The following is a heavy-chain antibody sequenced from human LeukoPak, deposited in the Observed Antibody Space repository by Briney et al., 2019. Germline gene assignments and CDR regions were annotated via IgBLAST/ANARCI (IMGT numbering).Heavy chain of an antibody. CDR2: IYYSGST. Sequence: SETLSLTCTVSGVSISSYYWSWIRQPPGKGLEWISYIYYSGSTSYNPSLKSRVTISVDASKNQFSLKLSSVTAADTAMYYCARGHLLSWFDPWGQGTLVTVSS. CDR1: GVSISSYY. D-gene: IGHD3-3*02. J-gene: IGHJ5*02. V-gene: IGHV4-59*01. CDR3: ARGHLLSWFDP.